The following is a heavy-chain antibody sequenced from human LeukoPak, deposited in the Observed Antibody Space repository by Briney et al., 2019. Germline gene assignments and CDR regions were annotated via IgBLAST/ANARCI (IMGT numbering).Heavy chain of an antibody. Sequence: GGSLRLSCAASGFTVSSNYMSWVRQAPGKGLEWVSVIYSGGSTYYADSVKGRFTISRDNSMNTLYLQMNSLRAEDTAVYYCAREITIFGVVSPGFDYWGQGTLVTVSS. D-gene: IGHD3-3*01. CDR1: GFTVSSNY. J-gene: IGHJ4*02. CDR2: IYSGGST. CDR3: AREITIFGVVSPGFDY. V-gene: IGHV3-66*02.